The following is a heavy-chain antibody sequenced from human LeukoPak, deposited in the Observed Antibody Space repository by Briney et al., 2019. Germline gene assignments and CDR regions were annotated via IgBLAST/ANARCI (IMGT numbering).Heavy chain of an antibody. D-gene: IGHD3-10*01. CDR3: AKAAVPGSKYYFDY. CDR1: AFTFSYYW. J-gene: IGHJ4*02. Sequence: GGSLRLSCAASAFTFSYYWMNWVRQAPGKGLEWVSAISGSGSTTYYTDSVKGRFTISRDNSKNTLYLQMNTLRAEDTAVYYCAKAAVPGSKYYFDYWGQGTLVTVSS. V-gene: IGHV3-23*01. CDR2: ISGSGSTT.